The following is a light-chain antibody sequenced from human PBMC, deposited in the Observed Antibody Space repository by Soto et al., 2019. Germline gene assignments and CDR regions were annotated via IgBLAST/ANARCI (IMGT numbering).Light chain of an antibody. CDR1: QSVSSSY. CDR3: HQYDSSPLT. J-gene: IGKJ4*01. Sequence: EIGLTQSPGTLSLSPGERATLSCRASQSVSSSYLAWYQQKPGQAPRLLIYCASSTATGIPDRFSGSGSGTDCTLTISRLEPEDFGVYYCHQYDSSPLTFGGGTQVEIK. V-gene: IGKV3-20*01. CDR2: CAS.